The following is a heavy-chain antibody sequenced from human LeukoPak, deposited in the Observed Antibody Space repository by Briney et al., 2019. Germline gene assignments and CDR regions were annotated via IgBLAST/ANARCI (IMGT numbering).Heavy chain of an antibody. CDR1: GFTFSSYG. Sequence: GGSLRLSCAASGFTFSSYGMHWVRQAPGKGLEWVAFIRYVGSNKYYADSVKGRFTISRDNSKNTLYLQMNSLRAEDTAVYYCAKASGSYSSSFGIDYWGQGTLVTVSS. CDR2: IRYVGSNK. D-gene: IGHD6-6*01. V-gene: IGHV3-30*02. J-gene: IGHJ4*02. CDR3: AKASGSYSSSFGIDY.